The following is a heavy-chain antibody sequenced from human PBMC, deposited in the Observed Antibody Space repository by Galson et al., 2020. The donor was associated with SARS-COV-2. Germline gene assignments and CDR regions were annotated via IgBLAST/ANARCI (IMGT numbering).Heavy chain of an antibody. J-gene: IGHJ4*02. CDR1: GGSFSGYY. D-gene: IGHD3-9*01. CDR3: ARGWGVLRYFDSPYYFDY. V-gene: IGHV4-34*01. Sequence: SETLSLTCAVYGGSFSGYYWSWIRQPPGKGLEWIGEINHSGSTNYNPSLKSRVTISVDTSKNQFSLKLSSVTAADTAVYYCARGWGVLRYFDSPYYFDYWGQGTLVTVSS. CDR2: INHSGST.